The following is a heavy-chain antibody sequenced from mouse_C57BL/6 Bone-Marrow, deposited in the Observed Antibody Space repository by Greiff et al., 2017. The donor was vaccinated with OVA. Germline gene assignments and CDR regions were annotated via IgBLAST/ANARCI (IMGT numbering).Heavy chain of an antibody. CDR1: GFTFSSYG. J-gene: IGHJ2*01. Sequence: EVQLVESGGDLVKPGGSLKLSCAASGFTFSSYGMSWVRQTPDKRLEWVATISSGGSYTYYPDSVKGRFTISRDNAKNTLYLQMSSLKSEDTAMYYCARHLDFYYFDYWGQGTTLTVSS. CDR2: ISSGGSYT. CDR3: ARHLDFYYFDY. V-gene: IGHV5-6*01.